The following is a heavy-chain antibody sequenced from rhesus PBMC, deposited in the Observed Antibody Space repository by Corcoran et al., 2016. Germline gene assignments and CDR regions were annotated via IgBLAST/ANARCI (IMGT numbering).Heavy chain of an antibody. D-gene: IGHD2-33*01. J-gene: IGHJ4*01. CDR2: IYWDDDK. CDR1: GFSLSTSGMG. Sequence: QVTLKESGPALVKPTQTLTLTCTFSGFSLSTSGMGVGWIRQPSRKPLEWLARIYWDDDKRYSTSLKSRLTISKDTSKNQVVLTMTNMDPVDTATYYCARTHCSDSGCSIDYWGQGVLVTISS. V-gene: IGHV2-1*01. CDR3: ARTHCSDSGCSIDY.